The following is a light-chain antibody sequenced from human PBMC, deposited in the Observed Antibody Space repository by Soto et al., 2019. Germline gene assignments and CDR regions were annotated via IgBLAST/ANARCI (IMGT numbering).Light chain of an antibody. CDR2: DAS. V-gene: IGKV1-5*01. CDR1: HNIERW. CDR3: QQFAISST. J-gene: IGKJ1*01. Sequence: IQMTQSPSTLSASLGDRVTITCRASHNIERWMAWYQQKPGKAPSLLIFDASTLHSGVPSRFSGSGSGTDFTLTISSLQPDEFATYYCQQFAISSTFGHGAKVDIK.